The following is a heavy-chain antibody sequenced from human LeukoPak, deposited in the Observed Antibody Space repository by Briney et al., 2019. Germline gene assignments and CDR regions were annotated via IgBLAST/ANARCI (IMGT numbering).Heavy chain of an antibody. CDR2: FYNSGRS. V-gene: IGHV4-59*01. J-gene: IGHJ4*02. CDR1: DDSISDYY. D-gene: IGHD3-16*01. Sequence: SETLSLTCTVSDDSISDYYRGWIRQPLGKGLEWIGYFYNSGRSTYNPSLKSRVTISADTSKNHFSLKLNSVTTADTAVYYCTRGAGWLIDYWGQGILVTVSS. CDR3: TRGAGWLIDY.